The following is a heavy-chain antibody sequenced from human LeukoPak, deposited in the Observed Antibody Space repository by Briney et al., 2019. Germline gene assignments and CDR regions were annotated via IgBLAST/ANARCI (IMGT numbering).Heavy chain of an antibody. J-gene: IGHJ4*02. Sequence: XXXIXQXXXXXLEWXGEINHSGSTNYNPSLKSRVTISVDTSKHQFSLKLSSVTAADTAVYYCAGLGRYCSGGSCNYWGQGTLVTVSS. CDR3: AGLGRYCSGGSCNY. V-gene: IGHV4-34*01. CDR2: INHSGST. D-gene: IGHD2-15*01.